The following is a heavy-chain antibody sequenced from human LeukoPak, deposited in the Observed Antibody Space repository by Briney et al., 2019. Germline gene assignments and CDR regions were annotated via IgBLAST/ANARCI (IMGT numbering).Heavy chain of an antibody. D-gene: IGHD4-17*01. CDR2: IYYTGST. CDR3: ARHVSGDDSNFDY. Sequence: SDTLSLICTVSGGSISPYHWSWLRQPPGKGLVWIGYIYYTGSTHYNPPLKSRVTISVDRAKTQFSLKLSSVTAADTAVYYGARHVSGDDSNFDYWGQGTLVTVSS. J-gene: IGHJ4*02. V-gene: IGHV4-59*08. CDR1: GGSISPYH.